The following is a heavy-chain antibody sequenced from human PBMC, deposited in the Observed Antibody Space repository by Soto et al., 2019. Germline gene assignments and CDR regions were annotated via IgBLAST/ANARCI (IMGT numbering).Heavy chain of an antibody. CDR1: GGSISSSSYY. J-gene: IGHJ4*02. CDR2: IYYSGST. Sequence: PSETLSLTCTVSGGSISSSSYYWGWIRQLPGKGLEWIGSIYYSGSTYYNPSLKSRVTISVDTSKNQFSLKLSSVTAADTAVYYCARLFSGYGSRRIDYWGQGTLVTVS. D-gene: IGHD5-12*01. V-gene: IGHV4-39*01. CDR3: ARLFSGYGSRRIDY.